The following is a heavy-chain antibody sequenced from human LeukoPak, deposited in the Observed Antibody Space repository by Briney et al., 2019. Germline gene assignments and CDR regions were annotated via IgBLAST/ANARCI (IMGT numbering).Heavy chain of an antibody. D-gene: IGHD5-24*01. CDR2: VSPSGGST. Sequence: ASVKVSCKASGYTFTGYYMHWVRQAPGQGPEWMGVVSPSGGSTTCAQKFQGRITMSRDTSTSTVYMELSSLRSEDTAFYYCATDHSMANTAWWFDPWGQGTLVTVSS. CDR3: ATDHSMANTAWWFDP. CDR1: GYTFTGYY. J-gene: IGHJ5*02. V-gene: IGHV1-46*01.